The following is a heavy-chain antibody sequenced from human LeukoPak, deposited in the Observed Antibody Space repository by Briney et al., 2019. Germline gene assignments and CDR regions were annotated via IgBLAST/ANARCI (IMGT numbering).Heavy chain of an antibody. J-gene: IGHJ5*02. Sequence: PGESLKISCKGSGYSFTSYWIGWVRQMPGRGLEWMGIIYPGDSDTRYSPSFQGQVTISADKSISTAYLQWSSLKASDTAMYYCARHLPVVKHDYSNYRYWFDPWGQGTLVTVSS. D-gene: IGHD4-11*01. V-gene: IGHV5-51*01. CDR2: IYPGDSDT. CDR1: GYSFTSYW. CDR3: ARHLPVVKHDYSNYRYWFDP.